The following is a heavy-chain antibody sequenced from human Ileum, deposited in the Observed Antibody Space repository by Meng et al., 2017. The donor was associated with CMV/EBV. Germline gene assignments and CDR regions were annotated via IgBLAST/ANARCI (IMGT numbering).Heavy chain of an antibody. CDR3: ATKGYNLNDSIDY. CDR1: GFALTRYS. V-gene: IGHV7-4-1*02. CDR2: ISTYSGDP. Sequence: CRTSGFALTRYSMNWVRQTPGQGLEWMGWISTYSGDPTYARDFTGRFVFSLDTSVTTAYLQISSLQAEDTGVYYCATKGYNLNDSIDYWGQGTLVTVSS. J-gene: IGHJ4*02. D-gene: IGHD1-1*01.